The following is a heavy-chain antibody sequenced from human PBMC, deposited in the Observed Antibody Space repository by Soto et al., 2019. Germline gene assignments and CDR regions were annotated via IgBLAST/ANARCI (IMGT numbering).Heavy chain of an antibody. D-gene: IGHD3-16*01. CDR3: ATDLLWGQSDY. V-gene: IGHV3-74*03. Sequence: EVQLVESGGGLVQPGGSLRLSCAVSGFTFSRYWMHWFRQDPGNGLVWVSSINTDGTNTQYADSGRGRFTVSRDNAKNTVYFQMLSLRSEHTAVYYCATDLLWGQSDYWGQGTLVVVSS. J-gene: IGHJ4*02. CDR2: INTDGTNT. CDR1: GFTFSRYW.